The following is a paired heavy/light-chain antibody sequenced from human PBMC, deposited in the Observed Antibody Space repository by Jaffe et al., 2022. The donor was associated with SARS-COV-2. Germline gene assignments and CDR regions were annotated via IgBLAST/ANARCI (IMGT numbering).Heavy chain of an antibody. Sequence: EVQLVESGGGLVQPGGSLRLSCAASGFTFSSYSMNWVRQAPGKGLEWVSYISSNSGTMYYADSVKGRFTISRDTAKNSLYLQMNSLRAEDTAVYYCARYCTSTSCPFDYWGQGTLVTVSS. CDR3: ARYCTSTSCPFDY. D-gene: IGHD2-2*01. V-gene: IGHV3-48*01. CDR1: GFTFSSYS. J-gene: IGHJ4*02. CDR2: ISSNSGTM.
Light chain of an antibody. V-gene: IGLV1-47*01. Sequence: QSVLTQPPSASGTPGQRVTISCSGSSSNIGSNYVYWYQQLPGTAPKLLIYRNNQRPSGVPDRFSGSKSGTSASLAISGLRSEDEADYYCAAWDDSLRSVVFGGGTKLTVL. J-gene: IGLJ2*01. CDR2: RNN. CDR3: AAWDDSLRSVV. CDR1: SSNIGSNY.